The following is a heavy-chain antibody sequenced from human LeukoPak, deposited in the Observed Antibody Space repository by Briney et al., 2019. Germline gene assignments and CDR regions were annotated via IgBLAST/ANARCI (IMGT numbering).Heavy chain of an antibody. CDR2: INPNSGGT. V-gene: IGHV1-2*02. CDR3: AREDIVATMGFDY. Sequence: ASVKVSCKASGYTFTGYYMHWVRQAPGQGLEWMGWINPNSGGTNYAQKFQGRVTMTRDTSISTAYMELSRLRSDDTAVYYYAREDIVATMGFDYWGQGTLVTVSS. J-gene: IGHJ4*02. D-gene: IGHD5-12*01. CDR1: GYTFTGYY.